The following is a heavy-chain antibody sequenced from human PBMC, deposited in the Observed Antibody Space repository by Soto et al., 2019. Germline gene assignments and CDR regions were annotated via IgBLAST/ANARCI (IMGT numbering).Heavy chain of an antibody. V-gene: IGHV3-23*01. CDR2: ISGSGGST. CDR1: GFTFSNYA. D-gene: IGHD2-15*01. J-gene: IGHJ4*02. Sequence: GGSLRLSCAASGFTFSNYAMSWVRQAPGKGLEWGSAISGSGGSTYYADSVKGRFTISRDNSKNTLYLQMNSLRAEDTAVYYCSKDPSPTPNRIDVWGQGTMVTVSS. CDR3: SKDPSPTPNRIDV.